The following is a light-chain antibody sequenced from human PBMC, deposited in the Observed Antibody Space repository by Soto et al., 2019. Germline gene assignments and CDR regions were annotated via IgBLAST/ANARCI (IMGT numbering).Light chain of an antibody. CDR3: QQYGCSPLT. CDR2: GAS. CDR1: QSVRSSY. V-gene: IGKV3-20*01. J-gene: IGKJ1*01. Sequence: EIVLTQSPGTLSLSPGEGATLSCRASQSVRSSYLAWYQQKPGQAPRLLIYGASSRATGIPDRFSGSGSGTDFTLTISRLEPEDFAVYYCQQYGCSPLTFGQGTKVEIK.